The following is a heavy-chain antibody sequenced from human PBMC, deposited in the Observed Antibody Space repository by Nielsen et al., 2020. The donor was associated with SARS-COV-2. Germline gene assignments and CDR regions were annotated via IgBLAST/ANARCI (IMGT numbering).Heavy chain of an antibody. Sequence: SETLSLTCAVSGGTLSGHYWTWIRQSPGKGLEWIGEINESGGTNYSPSLKSRLTISVETSKKHFSLKLASVTAADTAFYYCARRNRLAAPGAHFDLWGRDTLVTVSS. J-gene: IGHJ2*01. V-gene: IGHV4-34*01. CDR2: INESGGT. CDR1: GGTLSGHY. D-gene: IGHD6-13*01. CDR3: ARRNRLAAPGAHFDL.